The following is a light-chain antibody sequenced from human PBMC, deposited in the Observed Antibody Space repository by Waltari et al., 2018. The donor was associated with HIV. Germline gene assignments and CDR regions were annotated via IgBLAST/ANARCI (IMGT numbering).Light chain of an antibody. Sequence: QSALTQPASVSGSPGQSITIPCTATSSDVGAYNYVSWYQQHPGKAPKLIIYEVNSRPSGVSDRFSGSKSGNTASLTISGLQAGDEADYYCSSYTSISTPNWVFGGGTTLTVL. V-gene: IGLV2-14*01. CDR1: SSDVGAYNY. CDR2: EVN. CDR3: SSYTSISTPNWV. J-gene: IGLJ3*02.